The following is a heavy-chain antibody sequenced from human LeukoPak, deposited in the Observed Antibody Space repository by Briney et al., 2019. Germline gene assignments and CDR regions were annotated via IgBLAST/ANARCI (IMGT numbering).Heavy chain of an antibody. CDR3: AREDIRLDYFDY. V-gene: IGHV3-48*03. Sequence: GGSLRLSCAASGFTFSSYEMNWVRQAPGRGLEWVSYISGSGVTIYYADSVKGRFTISRDDAKNSLYLQMNSLRAEDTAVYYCAREDIRLDYFDYWGQGTLVTVSS. J-gene: IGHJ4*02. D-gene: IGHD6-19*01. CDR2: ISGSGVTI. CDR1: GFTFSSYE.